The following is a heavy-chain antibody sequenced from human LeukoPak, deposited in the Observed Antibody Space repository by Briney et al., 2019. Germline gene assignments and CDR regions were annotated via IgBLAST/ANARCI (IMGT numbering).Heavy chain of an antibody. CDR2: ISTSGST. D-gene: IGHD5-24*01. CDR3: ARGIWEMATIPYWYFDI. J-gene: IGHJ2*01. Sequence: SETLSLTCTVSGASISNYYWSWIRQPAGKGLEWIGRISTSGSTNYNPSLKSRVTMSVDTSKNQFSLKLSSVAAADTALYYCARGIWEMATIPYWYFDIWGRGTLVTVSS. V-gene: IGHV4-4*07. CDR1: GASISNYY.